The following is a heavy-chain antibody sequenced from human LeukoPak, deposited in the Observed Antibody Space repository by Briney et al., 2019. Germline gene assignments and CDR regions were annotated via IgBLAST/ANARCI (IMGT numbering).Heavy chain of an antibody. Sequence: PGGSLRLSCAASGFTFSSYAMHWVRQAPGKGLEWVAVISYDGSNKYYADSVKGRFTISRDNSKNLLYLQMNSLRAEDTAIYYCAKDRGWLQFDYWGQGDLVTVSS. J-gene: IGHJ4*02. CDR1: GFTFSSYA. CDR2: ISYDGSNK. CDR3: AKDRGWLQFDY. D-gene: IGHD5-24*01. V-gene: IGHV3-30-3*01.